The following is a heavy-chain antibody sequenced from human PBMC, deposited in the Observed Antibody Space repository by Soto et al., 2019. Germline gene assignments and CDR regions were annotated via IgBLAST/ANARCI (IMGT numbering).Heavy chain of an antibody. CDR3: TRSSGTYRYFDL. Sequence: EVQLVDSGGNLVQPGGSLRLSCAASGFTFSDHYVDWVRQAPGKGLEWVARTRNKANSYTTEYAASVKGRFTVSRDNSQNSLYLQMNSLKTEDTAVYYCTRSSGTYRYFDLWGRGTLVTVSS. J-gene: IGHJ2*01. CDR1: GFTFSDHY. CDR2: TRNKANSYTT. V-gene: IGHV3-72*01. D-gene: IGHD1-26*01.